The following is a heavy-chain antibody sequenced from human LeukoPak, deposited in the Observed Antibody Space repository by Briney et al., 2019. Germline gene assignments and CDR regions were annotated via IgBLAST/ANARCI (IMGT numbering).Heavy chain of an antibody. J-gene: IGHJ6*04. CDR2: ISSSGSTI. Sequence: GGSLRLSCAASGFTFSSYEMNWVPQAPGTGLEWVSYISSSGSTIYYVDSVKGRFTISRDNPKNAPYLQMNSLRAEDTAVYYCAELGITMIGGVWGKGTTVTISS. CDR1: GFTFSSYE. D-gene: IGHD3-10*02. CDR3: AELGITMIGGV. V-gene: IGHV3-48*03.